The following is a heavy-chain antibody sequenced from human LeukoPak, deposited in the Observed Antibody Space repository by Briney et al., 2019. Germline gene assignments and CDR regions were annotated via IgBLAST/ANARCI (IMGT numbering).Heavy chain of an antibody. CDR3: ARETYGDYDFDY. CDR1: GYTFTSYG. J-gene: IGHJ4*02. Sequence: ASVKVSCKASGYTFTSYGISWVRQAPGQGLEWMGWISAYNGNTNYAQKLQGRVTMTTDTSTSSAYMELRSLRSDDTAVYYCARETYGDYDFDYWGQGTLVTVSS. CDR2: ISAYNGNT. D-gene: IGHD4-17*01. V-gene: IGHV1-18*01.